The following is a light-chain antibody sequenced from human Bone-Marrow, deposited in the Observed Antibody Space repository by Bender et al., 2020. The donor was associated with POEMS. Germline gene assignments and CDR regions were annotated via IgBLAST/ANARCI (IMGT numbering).Light chain of an antibody. V-gene: IGLV2-14*01. CDR3: SSKRSTRALDVV. CDR1: SSDVGGYNY. CDR2: DVT. Sequence: QSALTQPASVSGSPGQSITISFTGTSSDVGGYNYVSWYQQHPGKAPKLMIYDVTNRPSGVSNRFSGSKSGNTASLTISGLQAEDEADYYCSSKRSTRALDVVFGGGTKLTVL. J-gene: IGLJ2*01.